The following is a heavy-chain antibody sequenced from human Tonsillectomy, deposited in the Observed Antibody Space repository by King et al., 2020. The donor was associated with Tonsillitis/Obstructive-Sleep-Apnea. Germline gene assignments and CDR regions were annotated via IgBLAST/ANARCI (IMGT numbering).Heavy chain of an antibody. CDR3: ARGGTNVVPAAVGWGYYYYYMDV. D-gene: IGHD2-2*01. CDR1: GGSFSGYY. Sequence: LLKPSETLSLTCAVYGGSFSGYYWSWIRQPPGKGLEWIGEINHSGSTNYNPSLKSRVTMSVDTSKNQFSLKMNSVTAADTAVYDCARGGTNVVPAAVGWGYYYYYMDVWGKGTTVTVSS. CDR2: INHSGST. V-gene: IGHV4-34*01. J-gene: IGHJ6*03.